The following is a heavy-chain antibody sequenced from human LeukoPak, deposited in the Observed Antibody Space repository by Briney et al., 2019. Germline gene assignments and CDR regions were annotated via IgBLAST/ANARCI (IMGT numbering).Heavy chain of an antibody. Sequence: SETLSLTCAVYGGSFSGYYWSWIRQPPGKGLEWIGEINHSGSTNYNPSLKSRVTISVDTSKDQFSLKLSSVTAADTAVYYCAGDVEGYYFDYWGQGTLVTVSS. CDR3: AGDVEGYYFDY. CDR1: GGSFSGYY. V-gene: IGHV4-34*01. CDR2: INHSGST. J-gene: IGHJ4*02.